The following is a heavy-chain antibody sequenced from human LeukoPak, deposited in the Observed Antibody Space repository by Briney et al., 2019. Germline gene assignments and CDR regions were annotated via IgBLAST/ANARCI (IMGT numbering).Heavy chain of an antibody. Sequence: PGGSLRLSCAASGFTFSSYGMHWVRQAPGKGLEWVAVISYDGSNKYYADSVKGRFTISRDNSKNTLYLQMNSLRAEDTAVYYCAKPNPGQWLVPHFDYWGQGTLVTVSS. CDR3: AKPNPGQWLVPHFDY. D-gene: IGHD6-19*01. CDR2: ISYDGSNK. V-gene: IGHV3-30*18. CDR1: GFTFSSYG. J-gene: IGHJ4*02.